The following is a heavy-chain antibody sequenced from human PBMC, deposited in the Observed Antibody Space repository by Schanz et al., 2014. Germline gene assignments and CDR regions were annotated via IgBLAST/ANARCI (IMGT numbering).Heavy chain of an antibody. CDR1: GFTFSSYA. J-gene: IGHJ3*02. CDR2: ITDSGGST. D-gene: IGHD1-26*01. CDR3: AKVGPYSGSLGAFDI. Sequence: EVQLLESGGGLVQPGGSLRLSCAASGFTFSSYAMSWVRQAPGKGLEWVSAITDSGGSTDYADSVKGRFTISRDNSKNTLYLQMNSLRAEDSAVYYCAKVGPYSGSLGAFDIWGQGTMVTVSS. V-gene: IGHV3-23*01.